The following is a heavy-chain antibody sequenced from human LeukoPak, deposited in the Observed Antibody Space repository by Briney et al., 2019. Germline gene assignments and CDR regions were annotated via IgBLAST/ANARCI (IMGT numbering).Heavy chain of an antibody. CDR2: IYYSGST. D-gene: IGHD3-9*01. V-gene: IGHV4-39*07. CDR1: GGSISSSSYY. Sequence: SETLSLTCTVSGGSISSSSYYWGWIRQPPGKGLEWIGSIYYSGSTYYNPSLKSRVTISVDTSKNQFSLKLSSVTAADTAVYYCARGRKLRYFDWLLSHLDAFDIWGQGTMVTVSS. CDR3: ARGRKLRYFDWLLSHLDAFDI. J-gene: IGHJ3*02.